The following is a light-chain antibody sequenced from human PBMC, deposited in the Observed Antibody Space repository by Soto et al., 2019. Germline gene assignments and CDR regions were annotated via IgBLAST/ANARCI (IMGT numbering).Light chain of an antibody. CDR3: QQYNSYPLT. V-gene: IGKV1-5*03. CDR2: KAS. CDR1: QSISSW. J-gene: IGKJ4*01. Sequence: DIQMTQSPSTLSASVGDRVTITFRASQSISSWLAWYQQKPGKAPNLLIYKASSLESGVPSRFSGSGSGTEFTLTISSLQPDDFATYDCQQYNSYPLTFGGGTKVEIK.